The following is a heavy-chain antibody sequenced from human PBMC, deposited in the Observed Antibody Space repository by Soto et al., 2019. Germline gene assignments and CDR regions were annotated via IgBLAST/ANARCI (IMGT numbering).Heavy chain of an antibody. V-gene: IGHV3-23*01. CDR2: ISGSGGTT. CDR3: AKAPLNYDVLTGYYPPVFDY. CDR1: GFTFSTYA. J-gene: IGHJ4*02. D-gene: IGHD3-9*01. Sequence: PGGSLRLSCAASGFTFSTYAMTWFRQAPGKGLEWVSSISGSGGTTYYADSVKGRFTISRDNSKNTLYLQMNSLRAEDTAVYYCAKAPLNYDVLTGYYPPVFDYWGQGTLVTVS.